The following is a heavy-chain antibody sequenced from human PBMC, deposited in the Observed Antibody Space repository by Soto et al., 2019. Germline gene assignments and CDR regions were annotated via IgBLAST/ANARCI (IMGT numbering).Heavy chain of an antibody. CDR3: ARDPPILRNFALSSSHLAY. V-gene: IGHV1-3*01. CDR2: INAANGNT. Sequence: QVQLVQSGAEVKKPGASVKVSCKASGYSFITYAVHWVRQAPGQRLEWMGWINAANGNTKYSQKFQGRLTITRDTSANMAYMELSSLRSEDTAVYYCARDPPILRNFALSSSHLAYWGQGTLLTVSS. J-gene: IGHJ4*02. D-gene: IGHD2-21*01. CDR1: GYSFITYA.